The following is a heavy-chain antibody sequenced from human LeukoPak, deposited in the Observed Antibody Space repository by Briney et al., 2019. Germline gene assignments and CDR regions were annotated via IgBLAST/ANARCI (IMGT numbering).Heavy chain of an antibody. D-gene: IGHD6-13*01. J-gene: IGHJ5*02. Sequence: KASETLSLTCTVPGGSITSSSYYWGWIRQPPGKGLEGIGSLYYIASTYYNPSLKSRVTISVDTSKNQFSLKLISVTAADTAVYYCARTIATAISGFDPWGQGTRVSVFS. CDR2: LYYIAST. CDR1: GGSITSSSYY. CDR3: ARTIATAISGFDP. V-gene: IGHV4-39*01.